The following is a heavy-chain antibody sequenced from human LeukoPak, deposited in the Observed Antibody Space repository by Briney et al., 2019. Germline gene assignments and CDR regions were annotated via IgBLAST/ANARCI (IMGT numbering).Heavy chain of an antibody. D-gene: IGHD2-15*01. CDR3: VKGHCSSSSCFPNYYYYMDV. Sequence: PGGSLRLSCAGSGFTFDEHAMHWVRQAPGKGLEWVLGISWNSGSIAYADSVKGRFTISRDNAKNLLFLQMSSLRAADTALYYCVKGHCSSSSCFPNYYYYMDVWGTGTTVTVSS. J-gene: IGHJ6*03. CDR1: GFTFDEHA. V-gene: IGHV3-9*01. CDR2: ISWNSGSI.